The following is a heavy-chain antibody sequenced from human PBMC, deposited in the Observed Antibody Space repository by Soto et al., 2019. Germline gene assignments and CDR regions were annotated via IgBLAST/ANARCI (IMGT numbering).Heavy chain of an antibody. V-gene: IGHV1-8*01. CDR1: GYTFTSYD. CDR3: ARVRYSGYDWPAGYYYYMDV. D-gene: IGHD5-12*01. Sequence: GASVKVSCKASGYTFTSYDINWVRQATGQGLGWMGWMNPNSGNTGYAQKFQGRVTMTRNTSISTAYMELSSLRSEDTAVYYCARVRYSGYDWPAGYYYYMDVWGKGTTVTVSS. J-gene: IGHJ6*03. CDR2: MNPNSGNT.